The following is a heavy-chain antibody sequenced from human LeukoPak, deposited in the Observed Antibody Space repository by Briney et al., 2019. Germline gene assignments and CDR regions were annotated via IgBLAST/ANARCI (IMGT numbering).Heavy chain of an antibody. Sequence: GGSLRLSCAASGFTFSSYGMHWVRQAPGKGLEWVAFIRYDGSNKYYADSVKGRFTISRDNSKNTLYLQMNSLRAEDTAVYYCARDMAAAGLLDYWGQGTLVTVPS. V-gene: IGHV3-30*02. CDR1: GFTFSSYG. D-gene: IGHD6-13*01. CDR3: ARDMAAAGLLDY. CDR2: IRYDGSNK. J-gene: IGHJ4*02.